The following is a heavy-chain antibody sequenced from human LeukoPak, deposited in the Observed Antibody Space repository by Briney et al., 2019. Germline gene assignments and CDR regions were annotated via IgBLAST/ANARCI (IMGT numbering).Heavy chain of an antibody. V-gene: IGHV4-59*07. CDR1: GRPINSLY. D-gene: IGHD6-19*01. CDR3: ARFYRGGWYGMHDY. J-gene: IGHJ4*02. CDR2: IYYTEST. Sequence: PSDTLSLICTVCGRPINSLYWRWTRQPPGRALEWFGYIYYTESTNYSPSIKGRVTISVDTSKNQSSLKLSSVTATDAAVYYCARFYRGGWYGMHDYWGQGTLVTVSS.